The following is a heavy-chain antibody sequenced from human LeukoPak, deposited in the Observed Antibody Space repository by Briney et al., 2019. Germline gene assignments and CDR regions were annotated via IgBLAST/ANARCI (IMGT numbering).Heavy chain of an antibody. Sequence: SENLSRNSTVYTVTISSYYWSWIGHPPGKGLEWIGYIYYGSSTNHNHSLKSRDTISVDTSKNQYSLKLSSVTAADTAVYYCATESGSGSYLVTDNDAFDIWGQGTMVTVSS. CDR1: TVTISSYY. CDR2: IYYGSST. V-gene: IGHV4-59*01. D-gene: IGHD1-26*01. CDR3: ATESGSGSYLVTDNDAFDI. J-gene: IGHJ3*02.